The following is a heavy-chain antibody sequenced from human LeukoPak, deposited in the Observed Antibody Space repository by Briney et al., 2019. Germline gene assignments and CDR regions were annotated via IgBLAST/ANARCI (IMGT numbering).Heavy chain of an antibody. CDR3: DRGAGAYSHPYDY. V-gene: IGHV3-30*12. J-gene: IGHJ4*02. D-gene: IGHD4/OR15-4a*01. CDR2: IQYDGSNK. CDR1: GFTFSSYG. Sequence: RAGGSLRLSCAASGFTFSSYGMHWVRQAPGKGLEWVTFIQYDGSNKYYADSVKGRFTISRDNSKNTPYLQMTSLRAEYTPMYYCDRGAGAYSHPYDYWGQGTLVTVSS.